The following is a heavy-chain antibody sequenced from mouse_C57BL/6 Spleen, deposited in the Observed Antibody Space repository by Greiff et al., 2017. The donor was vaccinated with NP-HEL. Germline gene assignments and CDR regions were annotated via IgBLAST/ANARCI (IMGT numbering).Heavy chain of an antibody. J-gene: IGHJ1*03. CDR1: GYTFTTYP. CDR3: ARGGTVVANWYFDV. CDR2: FHPYNDDT. V-gene: IGHV1-47*01. Sequence: QVHVKQSGAELVKPGASVKMSCKASGYTFTTYPIEWMKQNHGKSLEWIGNFHPYNDDTKYNEKFKGKATLTVEKSSSTVYLELSRLTSDDSAVYYCARGGTVVANWYFDVWGTGTTVTVSS. D-gene: IGHD1-1*01.